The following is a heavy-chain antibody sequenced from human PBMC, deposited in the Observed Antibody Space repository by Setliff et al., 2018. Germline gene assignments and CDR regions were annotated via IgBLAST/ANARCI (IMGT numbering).Heavy chain of an antibody. Sequence: PGGSLRLSCAASGFTFSNAWMSWVRQAPGKGLEWVGRIKSKTNGGTTDYAAPGKGRLTISRDDSKNTLYLQMNSLKTEDTAVYYCTTAPLAAASTCWGQGTLVTVS. V-gene: IGHV3-15*01. CDR1: GFTFSNAW. D-gene: IGHD6-13*01. J-gene: IGHJ4*02. CDR2: IKSKTNGGTT. CDR3: TTAPLAAASTC.